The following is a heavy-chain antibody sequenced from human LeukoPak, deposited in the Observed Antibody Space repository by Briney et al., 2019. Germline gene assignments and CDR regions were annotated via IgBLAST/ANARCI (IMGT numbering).Heavy chain of an antibody. D-gene: IGHD3-22*01. Sequence: ASVKVSCKASGYTFSSYYMHWVRQAPGQGLEWMGIINPSDGGTSYAQKFQGRVTMTGDTSTSTVYMELSSLRPEDTAFYYCAKGRGFYSPDYWGQGTLVTVS. V-gene: IGHV1-46*01. CDR3: AKGRGFYSPDY. J-gene: IGHJ4*02. CDR2: INPSDGGT. CDR1: GYTFSSYY.